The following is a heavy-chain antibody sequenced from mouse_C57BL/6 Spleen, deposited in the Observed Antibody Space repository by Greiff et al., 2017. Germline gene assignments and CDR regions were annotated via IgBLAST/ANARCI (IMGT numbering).Heavy chain of an antibody. D-gene: IGHD2-3*01. CDR3: ARTGLYDGYLYYAMDY. J-gene: IGHJ4*01. CDR2: INPSNGGT. Sequence: VQLQQPGTELVKPGASVKLSCKASGYTFTSYWMHWVKQRPGQGLEWIGNINPSNGGTNYNEKFKSKATLTVDKSSSTAYMQLSSLTSEDSAVYYCARTGLYDGYLYYAMDYWGQGTSVTVSS. CDR1: GYTFTSYW. V-gene: IGHV1-53*01.